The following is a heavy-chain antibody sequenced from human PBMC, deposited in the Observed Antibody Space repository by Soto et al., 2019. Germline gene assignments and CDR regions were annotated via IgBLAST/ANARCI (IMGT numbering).Heavy chain of an antibody. V-gene: IGHV3-9*01. CDR1: GFTFDDYA. D-gene: IGHD6-6*01. Sequence: GGSLRLSCAASGFTFDDYAMHWVRQAPGKGLEWVSGISWNSGSIGYADSVKGRFTISRDNAKNSLYLQMNSLIAEDTAFYYCAKDMTSSSLVDNWFDPWGQGTLVTVSS. J-gene: IGHJ5*02. CDR3: AKDMTSSSLVDNWFDP. CDR2: ISWNSGSI.